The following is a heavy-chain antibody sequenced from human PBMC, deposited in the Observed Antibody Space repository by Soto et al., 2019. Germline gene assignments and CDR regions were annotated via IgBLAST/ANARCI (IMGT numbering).Heavy chain of an antibody. CDR3: ARGVGRSSWTPFDS. CDR1: GGSISSDY. Sequence: SETLSLTCTVSGGSISSDYWSWIRQPAGKGLEWIGGSYTSENTHYNPSLRSRVSMSLDTSKNQLSLNLSSVTAAHTAVYYCARGVGRSSWTPFDSWGQATLVTVSS. D-gene: IGHD6-13*01. J-gene: IGHJ4*02. CDR2: SYTSENT. V-gene: IGHV4-4*07.